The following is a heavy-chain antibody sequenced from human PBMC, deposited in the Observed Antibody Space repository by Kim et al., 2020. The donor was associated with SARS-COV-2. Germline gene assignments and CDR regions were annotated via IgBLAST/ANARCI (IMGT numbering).Heavy chain of an antibody. CDR2: ISSSSSYI. CDR3: ARDVVPRLAQDDAFDI. CDR1: GFTFSSYS. V-gene: IGHV3-21*04. Sequence: GGSLRLSCAASGFTFSSYSMNWVRQAPGKGLEWVSSISSSSSYIYYADSVKGRFTISRDNAKNSLYLQMNSLRAEDTAVYYCARDVVPRLAQDDAFDIWGQGTMVTVSS. J-gene: IGHJ3*02. D-gene: IGHD2-15*01.